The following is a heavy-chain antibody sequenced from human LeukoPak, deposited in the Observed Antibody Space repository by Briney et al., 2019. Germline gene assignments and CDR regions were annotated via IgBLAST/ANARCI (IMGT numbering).Heavy chain of an antibody. CDR3: TRVTNSGYDSGNFDY. CDR1: GFTFSRYS. V-gene: IGHV3-21*01. D-gene: IGHD5-12*01. CDR2: ISSSSSYI. Sequence: GGSLRLSCAASGFTFSRYSMNWVRQAPGKGLEWVSSISSSSSYIYYADSVKGRFTISRDNAKKSLFLQMNSLRAEDTAVYYCTRVTNSGYDSGNFDYWGQGTLVTVSS. J-gene: IGHJ4*02.